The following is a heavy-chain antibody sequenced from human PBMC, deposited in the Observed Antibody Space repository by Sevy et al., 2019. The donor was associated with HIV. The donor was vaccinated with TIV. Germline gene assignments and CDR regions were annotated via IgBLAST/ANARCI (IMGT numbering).Heavy chain of an antibody. V-gene: IGHV6-1*01. D-gene: IGHD2-15*01. CDR2: TYYRSKWYT. CDR3: TRGAHSLDY. J-gene: IGHJ4*02. Sequence: SQTLSLTCVISGDSVSSNRAAWNWIRQSPSRGLEWLGMTYYRSKWYTDYAVSVKSRITINPDTSKNQVSLQLNSVTPEDTAVYYCTRGAHSLDYWGQGTLVTVSS. CDR1: GDSVSSNRAA.